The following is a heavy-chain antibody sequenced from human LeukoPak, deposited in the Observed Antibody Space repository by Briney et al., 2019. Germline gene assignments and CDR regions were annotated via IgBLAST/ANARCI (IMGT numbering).Heavy chain of an antibody. CDR2: ISYDGSNK. CDR3: ARDQGGSYYFDNWFDP. CDR1: GFTFSSYA. V-gene: IGHV3-30*01. J-gene: IGHJ5*02. D-gene: IGHD1-26*01. Sequence: GRSLRLSCAASGFTFSSYAMHWVRQAPGKGLEWVAVISYDGSNKYLADSVKGRFTISRDNSKNTLYLQMNSLRAEDTAVYYCARDQGGSYYFDNWFDPWGQGTLVTVSS.